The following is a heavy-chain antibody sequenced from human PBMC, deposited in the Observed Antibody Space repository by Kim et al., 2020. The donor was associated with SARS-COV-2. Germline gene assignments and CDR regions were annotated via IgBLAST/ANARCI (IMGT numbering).Heavy chain of an antibody. Sequence: SETLSLTCTVSGGSISSGGYYWSWLRQHPGKGLEWIGYIYYSGSTYYNPSLKSRITISVDTSKNQFSLKLVSVAAADTAVYYCARAVDTAMVTSVGWFDPWGQGTLVTVSS. CDR1: GGSISSGGYY. CDR3: ARAVDTAMVTSVGWFDP. V-gene: IGHV4-31*03. D-gene: IGHD5-18*01. J-gene: IGHJ5*02. CDR2: IYYSGST.